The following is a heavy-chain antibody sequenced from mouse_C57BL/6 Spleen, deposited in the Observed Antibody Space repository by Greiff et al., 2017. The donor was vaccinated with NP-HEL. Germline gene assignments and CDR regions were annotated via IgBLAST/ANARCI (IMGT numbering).Heavy chain of an antibody. CDR1: GYTFTSYW. V-gene: IGHV1-52*01. CDR2: IDPSDSET. D-gene: IGHD1-1*01. J-gene: IGHJ2*01. Sequence: VKLQQPGAELVRPGSSVKLSCKASGYTFTSYWMHWVKQRPIQGLEWIGNIDPSDSETPYNQKFKDKATLTVDNSSSTAYMQLSRLTSEDSAVYYWARLHYYGSSCDYWGKGTTLTVSS. CDR3: ARLHYYGSSCDY.